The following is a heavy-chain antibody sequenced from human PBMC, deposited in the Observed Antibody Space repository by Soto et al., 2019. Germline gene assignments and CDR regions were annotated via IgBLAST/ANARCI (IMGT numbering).Heavy chain of an antibody. J-gene: IGHJ6*02. D-gene: IGHD6-13*01. V-gene: IGHV2-5*01. CDR3: AHSPDYYSSRWLYYYGMDV. CDR2: IYWNDDK. Sequence: SGPTLVNPTQTLTLTCTFSGFSLSTSGVGVGWIRQPPGKALEWLALIYWNDDKRYSPSLKSRLTITKDTSKNQVVLTMTNMDPVDTATYYCAHSPDYYSSRWLYYYGMDVWGQGTTVTVSS. CDR1: GFSLSTSGVG.